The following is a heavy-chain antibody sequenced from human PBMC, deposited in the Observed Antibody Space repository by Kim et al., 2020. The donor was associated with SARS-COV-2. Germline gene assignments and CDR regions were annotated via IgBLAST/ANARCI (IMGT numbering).Heavy chain of an antibody. Sequence: SQTLSLTCAISGDSVSSNIDTWNWIRQSPSRGLEWLGRTYYRSKWYYEYAVSVKSRITINPDTSKNQFSLHLNSVTPEDTAVYYCARGFSLEYWGQGTRVTVSS. CDR1: GDSVSSNIDT. J-gene: IGHJ4*02. V-gene: IGHV6-1*01. CDR2: TYYRSKWYY. CDR3: ARGFSLEY.